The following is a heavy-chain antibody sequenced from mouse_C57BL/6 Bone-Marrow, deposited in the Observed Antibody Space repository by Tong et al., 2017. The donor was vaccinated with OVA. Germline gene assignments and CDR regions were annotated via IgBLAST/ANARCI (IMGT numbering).Heavy chain of an antibody. CDR3: ARPFYYDCGPCAY. CDR2: INSDGGST. Sequence: EVQLQESGGGLVQPGESLKLSCESNEYEFPSHDMSWVRKTPEKRLELVAAINSDGGSTYYPDTMERRFIISRDNTKKTPYLQISSLRSEDTALYYCARPFYYDCGPCAYWGQGTPVTVSA. J-gene: IGHJ3*01. V-gene: IGHV5-2*01. D-gene: IGHD2-4*01. CDR1: EYEFPSHD.